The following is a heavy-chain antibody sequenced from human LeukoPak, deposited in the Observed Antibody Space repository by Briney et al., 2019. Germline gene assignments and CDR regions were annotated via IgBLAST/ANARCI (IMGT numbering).Heavy chain of an antibody. D-gene: IGHD3-10*01. V-gene: IGHV1-8*02. Sequence: GASVKVSCKASGYTFTSYGISWVRQAPGQGLEWMGWMNPNSGNTGYAQKFQGRVTMTRNTSISTAYMELSSLRSEDTAVYYCARAATMVQGVIITTLRYYYMDVWGKGTTVTVSS. J-gene: IGHJ6*03. CDR1: GYTFTSYG. CDR2: MNPNSGNT. CDR3: ARAATMVQGVIITTLRYYYMDV.